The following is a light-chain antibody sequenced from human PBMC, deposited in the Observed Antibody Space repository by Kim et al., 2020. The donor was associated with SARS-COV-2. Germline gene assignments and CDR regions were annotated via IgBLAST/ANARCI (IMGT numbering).Light chain of an antibody. V-gene: IGKV3-20*01. CDR3: QQYGSSPSP. Sequence: ELVLTQSPGTLSLSPGERATLSCRASQSVSSSYLAWYQQKPGQAPRLLIYGASSRATGIPDRFSGSGSGTDFTLTISRLEPEDFAVYYCQQYGSSPSPFGPGTKVDIK. CDR1: QSVSSSY. CDR2: GAS. J-gene: IGKJ3*01.